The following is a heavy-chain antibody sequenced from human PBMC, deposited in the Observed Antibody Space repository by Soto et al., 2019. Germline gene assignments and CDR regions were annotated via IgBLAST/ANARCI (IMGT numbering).Heavy chain of an antibody. V-gene: IGHV4-30-2*01. CDR1: GASISSGNHS. J-gene: IGHJ4*02. CDR3: ARGGYSGYDLTFDN. CDR2: IYHSGST. Sequence: SETLSLTCAVSGASISSGNHSWSWIRQPPGKGLEWIGYIYHSGSTYYNPSLKRRVTISVDRSKNQFSLNLNSVTAADTAVYYCARGGYSGYDLTFDNWGQGTLVTVSS. D-gene: IGHD5-12*01.